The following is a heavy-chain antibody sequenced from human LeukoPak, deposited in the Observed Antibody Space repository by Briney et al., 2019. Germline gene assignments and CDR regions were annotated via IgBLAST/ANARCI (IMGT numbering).Heavy chain of an antibody. J-gene: IGHJ3*02. D-gene: IGHD3-16*01. CDR2: IRWKSGAS. V-gene: IGHV3-9*01. CDR3: ARESLGAFDI. CDR1: GFSFDDYD. Sequence: GRSLRLSCAASGFSFDDYDMHWVRQAPWKGLEWVSGIRWKSGASDYADSVRGRFTISKDNAKNSLYLQLNSLRVEDTAVYYCARESLGAFDIWGQGTMVTVSS.